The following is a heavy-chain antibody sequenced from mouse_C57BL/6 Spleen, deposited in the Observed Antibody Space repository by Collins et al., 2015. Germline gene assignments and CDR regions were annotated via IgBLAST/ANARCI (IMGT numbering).Heavy chain of an antibody. D-gene: IGHD2-3*01. V-gene: IGHV1-9*01. CDR3: ARSDGYCRFAY. J-gene: IGHJ3*01. Sequence: YKGKATFTADTSSNTAYMQLSSLTSEDSAVYYCARSDGYCRFAYWGQGTLVTVSA.